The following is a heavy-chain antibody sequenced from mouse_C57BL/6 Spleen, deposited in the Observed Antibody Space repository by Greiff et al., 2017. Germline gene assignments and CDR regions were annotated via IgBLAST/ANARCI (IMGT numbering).Heavy chain of an antibody. J-gene: IGHJ4*01. V-gene: IGHV14-3*01. CDR1: GYTFTNSW. CDR3: ALIYYDYDEYAMDY. D-gene: IGHD2-4*01. Sequence: VQLQQSVAELVRPGASVKLSCTASGYTFTNSWMHWVKQRPEQGLEWIGRIYPANGNTNYTPKFKGKATLTADASSNTAYLQLSSLTSEDAAIYYCALIYYDYDEYAMDYWGQGTSVTVSS. CDR2: IYPANGNT.